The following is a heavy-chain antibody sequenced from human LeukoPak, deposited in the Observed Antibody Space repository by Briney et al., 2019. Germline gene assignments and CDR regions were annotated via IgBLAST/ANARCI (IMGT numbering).Heavy chain of an antibody. CDR1: GFTFSSYR. CDR3: SRHQGAVPGGGY. D-gene: IGHD6-19*01. Sequence: PGGSLRLSCAASGFTFSSYRMSWVRQAPGKGLEWVANISPDGGEKSYVDSMKGRFTISRDNAKNSLYLQMNSLRAEDTAVYYCSRHQGAVPGGGYWGQGTLVIVSS. J-gene: IGHJ4*02. V-gene: IGHV3-7*04. CDR2: ISPDGGEK.